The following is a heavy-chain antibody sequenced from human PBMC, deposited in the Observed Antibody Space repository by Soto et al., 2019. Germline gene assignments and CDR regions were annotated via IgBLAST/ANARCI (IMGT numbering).Heavy chain of an antibody. CDR3: ARVFYVQASTVFDY. V-gene: IGHV4-59*01. J-gene: IGHJ4*02. CDR1: GGSISSYY. CDR2: IYYSGST. Sequence: PSETLSLTCTVSGGSISSYYWSWIRQPPGKGLEWIGYIYYSGSTNYNPSLKSRLTISVDTSKNQFSLKLSSVTAADTAVYYCARVFYVQASTVFDYGGGETVVTVSS. D-gene: IGHD3-16*01.